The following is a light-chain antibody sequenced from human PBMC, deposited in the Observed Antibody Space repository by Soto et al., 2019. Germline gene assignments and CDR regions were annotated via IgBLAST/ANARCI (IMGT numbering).Light chain of an antibody. CDR2: DDS. CDR1: DIGSKS. V-gene: IGLV3-21*02. Sequence: SYELTQPPSVSVAPGQTVRVTCGGKDIGSKSVHWYQQKPGQAPVLVVYDDSDRPSGIPERFSGSNSGNTATLTISSVEAGDEADYHCRVWDRASDNYVFGTGTKLTVL. J-gene: IGLJ1*01. CDR3: RVWDRASDNYV.